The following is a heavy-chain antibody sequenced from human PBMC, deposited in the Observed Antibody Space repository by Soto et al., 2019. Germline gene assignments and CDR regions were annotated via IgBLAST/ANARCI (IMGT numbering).Heavy chain of an antibody. J-gene: IGHJ5*02. CDR2: INAGNGNT. CDR3: ARDLFHYYDSSGSPYNWFDP. CDR1: GYPFTSYA. D-gene: IGHD3-22*01. V-gene: IGHV1-3*01. Sequence: GASVKVSCKASGYPFTSYAMHWVRQAPGQRLEWMGWINAGNGNTKYSQKFQGRVTITRDTSASKAYMELRSLRYEDTDVYYCARDLFHYYDSSGSPYNWFDPWGQGTLVTVSS.